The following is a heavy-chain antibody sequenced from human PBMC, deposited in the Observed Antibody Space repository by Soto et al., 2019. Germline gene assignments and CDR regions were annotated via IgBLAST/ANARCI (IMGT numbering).Heavy chain of an antibody. CDR1: GDLFNNHA. J-gene: IGHJ4*02. CDR3: AGSSAIAAAGYFKF. D-gene: IGHD6-13*01. V-gene: IGHV1-69*01. CDR2: TSPLFSTT. Sequence: QVQLVQSGAEVKEPGSSVKVSCKASGDLFNNHAFNWVRQAPGQGLEWMGRTSPLFSTTNYAQKFQGRVTIGADELTTIVDLEGNILESDDMAMYYCAGSSAIAAAGYFKFWGQGTLVTVSP.